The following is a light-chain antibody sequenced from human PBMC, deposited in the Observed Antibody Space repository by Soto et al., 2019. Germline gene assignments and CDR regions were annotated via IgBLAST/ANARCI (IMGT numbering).Light chain of an antibody. CDR2: GAS. CDR3: QQYGSSPWT. J-gene: IGKJ1*01. Sequence: IVLTQSPGTLSLSPGERATLSCRASQSVSSYLAWYQQKPGQPPRLLIYGASSRATGIPDRFSGSGSGTEFTLTISRLEPEDFAVYYCQQYGSSPWTFGQGTKVDIK. CDR1: QSVSSY. V-gene: IGKV3-20*01.